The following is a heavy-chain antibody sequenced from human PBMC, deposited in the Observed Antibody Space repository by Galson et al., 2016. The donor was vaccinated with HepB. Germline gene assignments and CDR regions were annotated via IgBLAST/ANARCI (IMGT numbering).Heavy chain of an antibody. CDR3: SKERADPFDFYYEMDG. CDR1: GFTFRNYA. D-gene: IGHD3/OR15-3a*01. CDR2: LSEDGNRD. V-gene: IGHV3-30*18. Sequence: SLRLSCAASGFTFRNYAMHWVRQAPGKGLEWVAALSEDGNRDYYLDSVKGRFTISRDNSRNTLFLRMDSLRAEDTAVYYCSKERADPFDFYYEMDGWGQGTTVTVSS. J-gene: IGHJ6*02.